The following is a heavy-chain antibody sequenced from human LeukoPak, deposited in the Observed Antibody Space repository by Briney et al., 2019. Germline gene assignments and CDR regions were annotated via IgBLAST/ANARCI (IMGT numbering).Heavy chain of an antibody. CDR1: GGSISSSSYY. CDR2: IYYSGST. CDR3: ARTYGDYDDAFDV. V-gene: IGHV4-39*01. Sequence: PAETLSLTSTVSGGSISSSSYYWGWIRQPPGKGLEGFGSIYYSGSTYNNPCLKSRVTIFVDTSQNQFSLKLSSVTATDTAVYYCARTYGDYDDAFDVWGQGTMVTVSS. D-gene: IGHD4-17*01. J-gene: IGHJ3*01.